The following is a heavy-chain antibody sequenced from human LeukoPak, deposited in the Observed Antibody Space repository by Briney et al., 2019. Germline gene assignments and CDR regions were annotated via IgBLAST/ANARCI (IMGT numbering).Heavy chain of an antibody. Sequence: PSETLSLTCAVYGGSFSGYYWSWIRQPPGKGLEWIGEINHSGSTNYNPSLKSRVTISVDTSKNQFSLKLSSVTAADTAVYYCAIIRGYSYGTPDYWGRGTLVTVSS. CDR3: AIIRGYSYGTPDY. J-gene: IGHJ4*02. V-gene: IGHV4-34*01. CDR1: GGSFSGYY. D-gene: IGHD5-18*01. CDR2: INHSGST.